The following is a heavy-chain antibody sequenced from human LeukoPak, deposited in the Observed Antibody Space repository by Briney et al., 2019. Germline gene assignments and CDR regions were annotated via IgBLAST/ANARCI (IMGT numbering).Heavy chain of an antibody. CDR3: ASLPEIYSSGWGHYYYYMDV. CDR1: GGSISSYY. D-gene: IGHD6-19*01. Sequence: SETLSLTCTVSGGSISSYYWGWIRQPPGKGLEWIGNIYYTGSTYYNPSLKSRVTISVETSKNQFSLKLSSVTAADTAVYYCASLPEIYSSGWGHYYYYMDVWGKGTTVTVSS. J-gene: IGHJ6*03. V-gene: IGHV4-59*12. CDR2: IYYTGST.